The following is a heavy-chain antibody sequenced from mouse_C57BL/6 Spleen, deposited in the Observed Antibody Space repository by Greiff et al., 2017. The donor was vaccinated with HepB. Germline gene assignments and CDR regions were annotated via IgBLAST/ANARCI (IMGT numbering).Heavy chain of an antibody. CDR3: ARQNSYWYFDV. J-gene: IGHJ1*03. CDR2: ISNGGGST. CDR1: GFTFSDYY. Sequence: DVMLVESGGGLVQPGGSLKLSCAASGFTFSDYYMYWVRQTPEKRLEWVAYISNGGGSTYYPDTVKGRFTISRDNAKNTLYLQMSRLKSEDTAMYYCARQNSYWYFDVWGTGTTVTVSS. V-gene: IGHV5-12*01.